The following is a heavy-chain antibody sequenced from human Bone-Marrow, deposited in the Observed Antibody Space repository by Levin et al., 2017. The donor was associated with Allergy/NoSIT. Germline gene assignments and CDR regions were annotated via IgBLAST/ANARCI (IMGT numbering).Heavy chain of an antibody. CDR3: AREGDDSSGYYYGHYYYYGMDV. J-gene: IGHJ6*02. D-gene: IGHD3-22*01. CDR2: MNPNSGNT. V-gene: IGHV1-8*01. CDR1: GYTFTSYD. Sequence: GESLKISCQASGYTFTSYDINWVRQATGQGLEWMGWMNPNSGNTGYAQKFQGRVTMTRNTSISTAYMELSSLRSEDTAVYYCAREGDDSSGYYYGHYYYYGMDVWGQGTTVTVSS.